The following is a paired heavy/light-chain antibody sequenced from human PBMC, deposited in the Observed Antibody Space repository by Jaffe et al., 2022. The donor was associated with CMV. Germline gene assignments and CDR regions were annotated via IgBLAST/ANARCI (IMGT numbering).Heavy chain of an antibody. CDR1: GYTFSTFW. V-gene: IGHV5-51*01. J-gene: IGHJ4*02. Sequence: QLVQSGAEVKKPGESLKISCKGSGYTFSTFWIHWVRQMPGKGLEWMGSIYPADSDTRYSPSFQGQVTISADKSISTAYLQWSSLRASDTAIYYCASPIKAAAGELDSWGQGTLVTVSA. CDR2: IYPADSDT. CDR3: ASPIKAAAGELDS. D-gene: IGHD6-13*01.
Light chain of an antibody. CDR1: QSILNNSKRKNY. Sequence: DIVMTQSPDSLAVSLGERATISCRSSQSILNNSKRKNYLAWYQQKPGLPPRLLIYWASSRESGVPDRFSGSGSGTDFTLTISSLQAEDVAVYYCHQYFTTPQTFGQGTKLEIK. CDR3: HQYFTTPQT. CDR2: WAS. J-gene: IGKJ1*01. V-gene: IGKV4-1*01.